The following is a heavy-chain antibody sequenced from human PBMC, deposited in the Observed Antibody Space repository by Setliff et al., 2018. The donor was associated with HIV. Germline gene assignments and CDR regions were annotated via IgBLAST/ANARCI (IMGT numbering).Heavy chain of an antibody. D-gene: IGHD2-8*01. J-gene: IGHJ5*02. CDR2: IRYDDTYK. CDR3: VRDDSNGPNSLDP. CDR1: GFTFSYYG. V-gene: IGHV3-30*02. Sequence: PGGSLRLSCATSGFTFSYYGMHWVRQAPGKGLEWVAFIRYDDTYKYYADSVKGRFTISRDNSKNTLYLQMNSLRAEDTAVYYCVRDDSNGPNSLDPWGQGTLVTVSS.